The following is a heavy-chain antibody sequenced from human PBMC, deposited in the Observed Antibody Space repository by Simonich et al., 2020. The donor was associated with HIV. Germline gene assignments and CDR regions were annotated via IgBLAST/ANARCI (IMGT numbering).Heavy chain of an antibody. CDR1: GFTFSSYA. V-gene: IGHV3-30*07. CDR2: ISYDGSNK. CDR3: ASGGSISSVWADDY. J-gene: IGHJ4*02. Sequence: QVQLVESGGGVVQPGRSLRLSCAASGFTFSSYAMHWVRQAPCKGLEWVAVISYDGSNKYYADSVKGRLTISRDNSKNTLYLQMNSLRAEDTAVYYCASGGSISSVWADDYWGQGTLVTVSS. D-gene: IGHD3-16*01.